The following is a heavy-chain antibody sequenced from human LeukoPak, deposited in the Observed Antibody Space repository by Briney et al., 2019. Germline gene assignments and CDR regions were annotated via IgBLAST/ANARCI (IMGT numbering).Heavy chain of an antibody. CDR2: IYYSGST. CDR3: ARGPVGGYYDGFDM. V-gene: IGHV4-59*01. D-gene: IGHD6-19*01. Sequence: SETLSLTCTVSGGSISTYYWSWIRQPPGKALDWIGYIYYSGSTKYNPSLKSRVIISVDTSTNQFSLNLSSVTAADTAVYYCARGPVGGYYDGFDMWGQGTMVTVSS. J-gene: IGHJ3*02. CDR1: GGSISTYY.